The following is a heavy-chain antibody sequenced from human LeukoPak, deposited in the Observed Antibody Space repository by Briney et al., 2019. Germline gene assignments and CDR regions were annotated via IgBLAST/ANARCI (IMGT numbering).Heavy chain of an antibody. CDR1: GVSISSYY. CDR2: IYYSGST. Sequence: SETLSLTCTVSGVSISSYYWSWIRQPPGKGLEWIGHIYYSGSTNYNPSLKSRVTISEDTSKNQFSLKLSSVTAADTAVYYCARGALRYFDWLLDYFDYWGQGTLVTVSS. V-gene: IGHV4-59*08. D-gene: IGHD3-9*01. CDR3: ARGALRYFDWLLDYFDY. J-gene: IGHJ4*02.